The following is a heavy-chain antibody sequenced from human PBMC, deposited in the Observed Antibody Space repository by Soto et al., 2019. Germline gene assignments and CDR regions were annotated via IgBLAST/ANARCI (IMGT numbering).Heavy chain of an antibody. CDR3: ARGPTTVTDEYYYGMDV. CDR2: INHSGST. Sequence: SETLSLTCAVYGGSFSGYYWSWIRQPPGKGLEWIGEINHSGSTNYNPSLKSRVTISVDTSKNQFSLKLSSVTAADTAVYYCARGPTTVTDEYYYGMDVWGQGTTVTVSS. CDR1: GGSFSGYY. D-gene: IGHD4-17*01. J-gene: IGHJ6*02. V-gene: IGHV4-34*01.